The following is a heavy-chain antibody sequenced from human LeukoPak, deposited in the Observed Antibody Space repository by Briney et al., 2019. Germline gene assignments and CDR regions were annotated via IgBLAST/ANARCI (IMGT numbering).Heavy chain of an antibody. D-gene: IGHD2-2*01. CDR3: ASYLGVVVVPAAMNY. J-gene: IGHJ4*02. V-gene: IGHV3-23*01. Sequence: GGSLRLSCAASGFTFSSYAMSWVRQAPGKGLEWVSAISGSGGSTYYADSVQGRFTISRDNSKNTLYLQMNSLRAEDTAVYYCASYLGVVVVPAAMNYWGQGTLVTVSS. CDR2: ISGSGGST. CDR1: GFTFSSYA.